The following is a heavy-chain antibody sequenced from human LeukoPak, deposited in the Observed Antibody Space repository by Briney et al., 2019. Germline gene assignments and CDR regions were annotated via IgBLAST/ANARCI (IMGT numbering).Heavy chain of an antibody. CDR2: IYTSGST. CDR1: GGSISSYY. V-gene: IGHV4-4*09. Sequence: SETLSLTCTVSGGSISSYYWSWIRQPPGKGLEWIGYIYTSGSTNYNPSLKSRVTISVDTSKNQFSLKLSSVTAADTAVYYCARQGGPRVGAKWLGELLLYAFDIWGQGTMVTVSS. D-gene: IGHD3-10*01. J-gene: IGHJ3*02. CDR3: ARQGGPRVGAKWLGELLLYAFDI.